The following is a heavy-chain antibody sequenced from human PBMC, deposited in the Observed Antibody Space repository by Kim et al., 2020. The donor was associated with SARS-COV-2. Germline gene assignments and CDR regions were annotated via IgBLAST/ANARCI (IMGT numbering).Heavy chain of an antibody. V-gene: IGHV3-23*01. CDR1: GFTFSSYA. D-gene: IGHD3-3*01. Sequence: GGSLRLSCAASGFTFSSYAMSWVRQAPGKGLEWVSAISGSGGSTYYADSVKGRFTISRDNSKNTLYLQMNSLRAEDTAVYYCAKYRSPMEWLPGGADYWGQGTLVTVSS. J-gene: IGHJ4*02. CDR3: AKYRSPMEWLPGGADY. CDR2: ISGSGGST.